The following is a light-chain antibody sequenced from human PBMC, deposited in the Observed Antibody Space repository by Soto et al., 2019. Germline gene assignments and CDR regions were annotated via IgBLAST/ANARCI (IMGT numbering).Light chain of an antibody. CDR3: SSYTSSSTPYV. V-gene: IGLV2-14*01. CDR2: DVT. J-gene: IGLJ1*01. CDR1: SSDVGGYNY. Sequence: QSVLTQTASVSGSPVQSITISCTGTSSDVGGYNYVSWYQQHPVKAPKLMIYDVTNRPSGVSDRFSGSKSGNTASLTISGLQAEDEADYYCSSYTSSSTPYVFGTGTKVTVL.